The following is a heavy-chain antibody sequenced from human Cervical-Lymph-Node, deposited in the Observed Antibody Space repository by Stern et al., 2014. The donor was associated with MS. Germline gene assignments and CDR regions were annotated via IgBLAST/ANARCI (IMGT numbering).Heavy chain of an antibody. CDR2: ISYDGSNK. J-gene: IGHJ4*02. CDR3: AKDLTMRVVVITH. D-gene: IGHD3-22*01. V-gene: IGHV3-30*18. CDR1: GFTFSSYG. Sequence: VQLVESGGGVVQPGRSLRLSCAASGFTFSSYGMHWVRQAPGKGLAWVAVISYDGSNKYYADYVNGRLTIYRYNSKKTLHLQTNSLRAEDTAEYYCAKDLTMRVVVITHWGQGTLVTVSS.